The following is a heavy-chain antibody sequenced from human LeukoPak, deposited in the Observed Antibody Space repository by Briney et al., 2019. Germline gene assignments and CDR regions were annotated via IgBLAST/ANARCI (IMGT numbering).Heavy chain of an antibody. V-gene: IGHV3-48*03. J-gene: IGHJ2*01. CDR1: GFTFSTYE. Sequence: GGSLRISCASSGFTFSTYEMNWVRQAPGRGLEWVSTISGSGANMWYPDSLKGRFSISRDNAQKSLNLQMNSLRADDTAVYYCARRRSRYFDLWGRGTLVTVSS. CDR3: ARRRSRYFDL. CDR2: ISGSGANM.